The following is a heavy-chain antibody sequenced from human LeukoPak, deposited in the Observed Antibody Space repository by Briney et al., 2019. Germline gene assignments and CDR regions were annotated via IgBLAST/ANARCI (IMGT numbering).Heavy chain of an antibody. V-gene: IGHV4-38-2*02. CDR3: AREFEIAARALDY. Sequence: PSETLSLTCTVSGYSISSGYYWGWIRQPPGKVLEWIGSIYHSGSTYYNPSPKSRVTISVDTSKNQFSLKLSSVTAADTAVYYCAREFEIAARALDYWGQGTLVTVSS. CDR2: IYHSGST. CDR1: GYSISSGYY. D-gene: IGHD6-6*01. J-gene: IGHJ4*02.